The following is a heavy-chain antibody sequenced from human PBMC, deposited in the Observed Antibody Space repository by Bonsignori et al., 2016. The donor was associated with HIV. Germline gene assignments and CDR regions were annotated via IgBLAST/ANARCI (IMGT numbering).Heavy chain of an antibody. D-gene: IGHD4-17*01. CDR3: ARVSRGGDYSPWWIDP. J-gene: IGHJ5*02. CDR2: VNQDGVEK. V-gene: IGHV3-7*01. Sequence: GGSLRLSCAASGFIFRNYWMTWVRQAPGKGLEWVASVNQDGVEKHYLDSVRGRFTISRDNVKNSLHLEMNSLRVADTGVYYCARVSRGGDYSPWWIDPWGQGTLVTVSS. CDR1: GFIFRNYW.